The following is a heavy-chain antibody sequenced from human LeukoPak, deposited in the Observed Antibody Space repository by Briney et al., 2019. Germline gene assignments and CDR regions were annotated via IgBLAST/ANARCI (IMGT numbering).Heavy chain of an antibody. D-gene: IGHD3-3*01. Sequence: GGSLRLSCAASGFSFSDHYMSWVRQAPGKGLEWVSAISGSGGSTYYADSVKGRFTISRDNSKNTLYLQMNSLRAEDTAVYYCAKDSYDNYDFWSGNWFDPWGQGTLVTVSS. V-gene: IGHV3-23*01. CDR1: GFSFSDHY. CDR3: AKDSYDNYDFWSGNWFDP. J-gene: IGHJ5*02. CDR2: ISGSGGST.